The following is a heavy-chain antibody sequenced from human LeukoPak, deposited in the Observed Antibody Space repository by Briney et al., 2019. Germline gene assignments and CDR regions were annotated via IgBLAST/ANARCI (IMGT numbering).Heavy chain of an antibody. D-gene: IGHD4-17*01. V-gene: IGHV3-21*01. J-gene: IGHJ4*02. CDR3: ARVMRKTTDGSLDY. CDR1: GFTFSSYS. CDR2: ISSSSSYI. Sequence: GGSLRLSCEASGFTFSSYSMNWVRQAPGKGLEWVSSISSSSSYIYYADSVKGRFTISRDNAKNSLYLQMNSLRAEDTAVYYCARVMRKTTDGSLDYWGQGTLVTVSS.